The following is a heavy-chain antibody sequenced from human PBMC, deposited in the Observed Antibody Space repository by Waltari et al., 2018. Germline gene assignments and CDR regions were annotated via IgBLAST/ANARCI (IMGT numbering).Heavy chain of an antibody. J-gene: IGHJ3*02. CDR3: ARPMVRGYGAFDI. D-gene: IGHD3-10*01. CDR2: INPNSGGT. V-gene: IGHV1-2*02. Sequence: QVQLVQSGAEVKKPGASVKVSCTASGYTFAGYYMHWVRQAPGQGLEWMGWINPNSGGTNYAQKFQGRVTMTRDTSISTAYMELSRLRSDDTAVYYCARPMVRGYGAFDIWGQGTMVTVSS. CDR1: GYTFAGYY.